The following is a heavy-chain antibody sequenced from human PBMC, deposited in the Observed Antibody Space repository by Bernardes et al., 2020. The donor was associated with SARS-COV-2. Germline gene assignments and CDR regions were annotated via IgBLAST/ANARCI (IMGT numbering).Heavy chain of an antibody. Sequence: SETLSLTCTVSGGSISNSFYYWGWIRQPPGKGLEWIGNIHFSGSTYYNASLKSRVTISVDTSKNRFSLTLSSVSAADTAVYYCARLDVNKGFDYWGQGTLVTVSS. CDR3: ARLDVNKGFDY. J-gene: IGHJ4*02. CDR2: IHFSGST. CDR1: GGSISNSFYY. V-gene: IGHV4-39*01.